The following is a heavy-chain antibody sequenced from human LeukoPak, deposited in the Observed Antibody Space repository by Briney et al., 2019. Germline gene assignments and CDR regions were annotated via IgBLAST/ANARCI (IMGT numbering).Heavy chain of an antibody. J-gene: IGHJ3*02. CDR3: ARGVYSYGYPNAFDI. CDR1: GFTRSSYP. V-gene: IGHV3-66*01. CDR2: IYSGGST. D-gene: IGHD5-18*01. Sequence: PGWSLRQSVGGPGFTRSSYPMSRVRRAPCKGVEGVSIIYSGGSTYYAGSVKGRFTISRDNSKNTLYLQMNSLRAEDTAVYYCARGVYSYGYPNAFDIWGQGTMVTVSS.